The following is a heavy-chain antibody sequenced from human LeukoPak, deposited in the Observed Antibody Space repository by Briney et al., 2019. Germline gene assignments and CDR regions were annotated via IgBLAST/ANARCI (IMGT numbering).Heavy chain of an antibody. CDR1: GGSISSYY. J-gene: IGHJ3*01. Sequence: PSETLSLTCTVSGGSISSYYWSWIRQPAGKGLEWIGRMYISGSTNYNPSLKSRVTMSVDTSKNQFSLKLNSVTAADTAVYYCAREGDDILTGYSFDAFDVWDQGTMVTVSS. V-gene: IGHV4-4*07. D-gene: IGHD3-9*01. CDR2: MYISGST. CDR3: AREGDDILTGYSFDAFDV.